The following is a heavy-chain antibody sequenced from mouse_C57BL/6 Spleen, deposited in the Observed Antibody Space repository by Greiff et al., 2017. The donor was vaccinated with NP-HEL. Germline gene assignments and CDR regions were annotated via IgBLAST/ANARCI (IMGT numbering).Heavy chain of an antibody. Sequence: VQLQESGAELARPGASVKLSCKASGYTFTSYGIRWVKQSTGQGLEWIGEIYPRSGNTYYNEKFKGKATLTADKSSSTAYMELRSLTSEDAAVYFCATGTYYFDYWGKGTTLTVSS. CDR1: GYTFTSYG. J-gene: IGHJ2*01. CDR3: ATGTYYFDY. D-gene: IGHD4-1*01. CDR2: IYPRSGNT. V-gene: IGHV1-81*01.